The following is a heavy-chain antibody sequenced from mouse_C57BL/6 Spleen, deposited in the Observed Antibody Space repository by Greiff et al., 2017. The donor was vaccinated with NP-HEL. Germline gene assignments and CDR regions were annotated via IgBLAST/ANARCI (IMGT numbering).Heavy chain of an antibody. CDR3: ARVGSYDYWTWFAY. CDR2: IYPGDGDT. Sequence: QVQLQQSGAELARPGASVKLSCKASGYTFTSYGISWVKQRTGQGLEWIGEIYPGDGDTNYNGKFKGKATLTADKSSSTAYMQLSSLTSEDSAVYFCARVGSYDYWTWFAYWGQGTLVTVSA. V-gene: IGHV1-81*01. D-gene: IGHD2-4*01. J-gene: IGHJ3*01. CDR1: GYTFTSYG.